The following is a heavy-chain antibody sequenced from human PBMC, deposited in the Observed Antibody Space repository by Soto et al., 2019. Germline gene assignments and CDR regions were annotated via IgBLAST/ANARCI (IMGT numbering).Heavy chain of an antibody. J-gene: IGHJ4*02. CDR2: IYPADSEV. D-gene: IGHD6-19*01. CDR3: ARLYGSGWFYYNH. Sequence: GESVKISCKGSGYSFTNYWIAWVRQMPGKGLEWMGIIYPADSEVKYSPSFQSQVTISADKSISTAYLQWHSVKSSDTAIYYCARLYGSGWFYYNHWGQGTLVTAPQ. V-gene: IGHV5-51*01. CDR1: GYSFTNYW.